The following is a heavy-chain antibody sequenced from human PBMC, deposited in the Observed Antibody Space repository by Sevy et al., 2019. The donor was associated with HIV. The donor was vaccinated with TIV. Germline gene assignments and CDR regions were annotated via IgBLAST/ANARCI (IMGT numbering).Heavy chain of an antibody. CDR3: AKNGNFWSGYLAMDV. Sequence: GGSLRLSCAASGFTFSNYAMNWVRQTPGKGLEWVSSISGGGDNTYYADSVKGRFTISRDISYNTVTLQMSSLRAEDTAVYYCAKNGNFWSGYLAMDVWGQGTTVTVSS. CDR2: ISGGGDNT. D-gene: IGHD3-3*01. V-gene: IGHV3-23*01. CDR1: GFTFSNYA. J-gene: IGHJ6*02.